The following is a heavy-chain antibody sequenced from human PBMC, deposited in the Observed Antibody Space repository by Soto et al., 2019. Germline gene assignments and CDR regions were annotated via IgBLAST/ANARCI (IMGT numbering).Heavy chain of an antibody. CDR2: INPNSGGT. D-gene: IGHD3-3*01. Sequence: EASVKVSCKASGYTFTGYYMHWVRQAPGQGLEWMGWINPNSGGTNYAQKFQGWVTMTRDTSISTAYMELSRLRSDDTAVYYCARGLRFLEWFPSPTFYYYYGMDVWGQGTTVTVSS. CDR1: GYTFTGYY. V-gene: IGHV1-2*04. J-gene: IGHJ6*02. CDR3: ARGLRFLEWFPSPTFYYYYGMDV.